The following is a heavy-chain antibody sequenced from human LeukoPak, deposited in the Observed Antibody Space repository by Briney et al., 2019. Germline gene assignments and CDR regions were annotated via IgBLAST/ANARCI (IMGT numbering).Heavy chain of an antibody. CDR3: ARRRAVDTAMVFDY. J-gene: IGHJ4*02. V-gene: IGHV1-2*02. CDR1: GYTFTGYY. D-gene: IGHD5-18*01. CDR2: INPNSGDT. Sequence: ASVKVSCKASGYTFTGYYMHWVRQAPGQGLEWMGWINPNSGDTNYAQKFQGRVTMTRDTSISTAYMELSRLRSDDTAVYYCARRRAVDTAMVFDYWGQGTLVTVSS.